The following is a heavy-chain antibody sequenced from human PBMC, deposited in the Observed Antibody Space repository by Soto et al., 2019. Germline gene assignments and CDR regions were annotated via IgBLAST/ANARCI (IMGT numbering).Heavy chain of an antibody. V-gene: IGHV4-38-2*02. CDR1: GYSISSGYY. CDR2: IYHSGST. CDR3: ARDRRGSGSYYNPFRWFDP. D-gene: IGHD3-10*01. J-gene: IGHJ5*02. Sequence: SSETLSLTCAVSGYSISSGYYWGWIRQPPGKGLEWIGSIYHSGSTYYNPSLKSRVTISVDTSKNQFSLKLSSVTAADTAVYYCARDRRGSGSYYNPFRWFDPWGQGTLVT.